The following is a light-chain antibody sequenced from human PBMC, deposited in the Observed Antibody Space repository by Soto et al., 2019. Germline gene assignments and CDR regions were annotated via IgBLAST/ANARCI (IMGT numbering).Light chain of an antibody. Sequence: EIVLTQSPGTLSLSPGERATLSCRASQSVSSSYLAWYQQKPGQAPRLLIYAASYRATGISDKFSGSGSGTDFSLTISRLEPEDSALYYCHHYETFGQGTKVDIK. V-gene: IGKV3-20*01. CDR1: QSVSSSY. CDR2: AAS. CDR3: HHYET. J-gene: IGKJ1*01.